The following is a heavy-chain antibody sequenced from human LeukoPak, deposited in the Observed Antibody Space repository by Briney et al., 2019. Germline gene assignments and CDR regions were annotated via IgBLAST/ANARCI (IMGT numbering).Heavy chain of an antibody. Sequence: SETLSLTCTVSGGSINSYYWSWIRQPPGKGLEWIGYIYYSGGETNYNPSLKSRLTISVDTSKNQFSLMLTSVTAADTAVYYCARQPGGTAAFDIGAQGTRVTVSS. CDR1: GGSINSYY. V-gene: IGHV4-59*08. D-gene: IGHD1-14*01. CDR3: ARQPGGTAAFDI. J-gene: IGHJ3*02. CDR2: IYYSGGET.